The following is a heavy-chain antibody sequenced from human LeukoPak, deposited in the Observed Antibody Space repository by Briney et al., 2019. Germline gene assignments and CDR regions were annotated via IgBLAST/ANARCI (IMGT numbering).Heavy chain of an antibody. CDR3: ARDDRFGYDSSGYSE. V-gene: IGHV4-59*01. Sequence: RASETLSLTCTVSGGSISSYYWSWIRQPPGKGLEWIGYFYYSRSTNYNPSLKSRVTISVDTSKNQFSLKLSSVTAADTAVYYCARDDRFGYDSSGYSEWGQGTLVTVSS. CDR2: FYYSRST. D-gene: IGHD3-22*01. CDR1: GGSISSYY. J-gene: IGHJ4*02.